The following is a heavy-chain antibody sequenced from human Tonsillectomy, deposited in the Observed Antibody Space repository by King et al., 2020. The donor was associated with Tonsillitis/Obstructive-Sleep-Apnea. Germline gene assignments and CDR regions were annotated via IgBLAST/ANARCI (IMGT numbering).Heavy chain of an antibody. V-gene: IGHV3-21*01. Sequence: VKLVESGGGLVKPGGSLRLSGAASGFSFSAYAMTWVRRAPGKGLEWVSSISGDGGYIYYADSVRGRFTISRDNAKNSLYLQMDSLRAEDTAVYYCARPSYGSGVYYYFYMDVWGKGTTVAVS. D-gene: IGHD3-10*01. CDR1: GFSFSAYA. J-gene: IGHJ6*03. CDR2: ISGDGGYI. CDR3: ARPSYGSGVYYYFYMDV.